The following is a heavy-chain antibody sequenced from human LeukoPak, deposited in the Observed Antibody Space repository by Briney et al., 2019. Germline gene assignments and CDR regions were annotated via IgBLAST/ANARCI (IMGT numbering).Heavy chain of an antibody. CDR3: ARVIYASTGYYGDY. J-gene: IGHJ4*02. CDR1: GYTFSNYW. Sequence: GESLKISCKGSGYTFSNYWIGWVRQMPGKAPEYMGLIYPGDSETRYNPSFQDQGTVSADKSIITAYMQWRSLKASDTAMSSCARVIYASTGYYGDYWGQGTLVTVSS. CDR2: IYPGDSET. V-gene: IGHV5-51*01. D-gene: IGHD3-9*01.